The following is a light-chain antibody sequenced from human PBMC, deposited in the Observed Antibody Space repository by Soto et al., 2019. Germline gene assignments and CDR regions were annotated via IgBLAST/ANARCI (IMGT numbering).Light chain of an antibody. CDR2: GST. CDR3: QSYDSSLSGSVV. Sequence: QSVLTQPPSVSGAPGQRVTISCTGSSSSVGTAYDVNCYQHLPGTAPKLLIYGSTHRPSGVPDRFSGSKSGTSASLAITGLQAEDAADYYCQSYDSSLSGSVVFGGGTKLTVL. J-gene: IGLJ2*01. CDR1: SSSVGTAYD. V-gene: IGLV1-40*01.